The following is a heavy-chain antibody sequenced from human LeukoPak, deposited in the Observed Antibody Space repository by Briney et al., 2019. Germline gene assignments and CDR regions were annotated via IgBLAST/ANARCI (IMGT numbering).Heavy chain of an antibody. J-gene: IGHJ3*02. CDR2: ISYDGTNK. D-gene: IGHD7-27*01. CDR1: GFTFSTYA. Sequence: GRSLRLSCAASGFTFSTYAMHWVRQAPGKGLEGVAFISYDGTNKYCADSVKGRFTISRDNSKNTLYLQMNSLRAEDTALYYCAREILTGYAFDIWGQGTMVTVSS. CDR3: AREILTGYAFDI. V-gene: IGHV3-30-3*01.